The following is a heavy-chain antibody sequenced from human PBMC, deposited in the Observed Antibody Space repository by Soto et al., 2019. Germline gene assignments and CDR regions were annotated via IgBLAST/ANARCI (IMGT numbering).Heavy chain of an antibody. J-gene: IGHJ4*02. CDR3: ARGGWRQIDY. V-gene: IGHV4-59*08. CDR2: IYYSGST. CDR1: GGSIGSYY. Sequence: QVQLQESGPGLVKPSETLSLTCSVSGGSIGSYYWSWIRQPPRKGLEWIGYIYYSGSTNYNPSLKSRVTISVDTSKNQFPLKLSSVTAADTAVYYCARGGWRQIDYWGQGTLVTVSS. D-gene: IGHD3-3*01.